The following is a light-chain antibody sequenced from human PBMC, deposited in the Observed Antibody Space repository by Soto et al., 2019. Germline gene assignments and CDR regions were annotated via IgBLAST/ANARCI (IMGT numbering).Light chain of an antibody. CDR3: QVWDGLSDHVI. V-gene: IGLV3-21*02. CDR1: NIESKS. CDR2: DDS. Sequence: SYELTQPPSVSVAPGQTARITCGGNNIESKSVHWYQQRPGQAPVLVVHDDSDRPSGIPERISGSNSGNTATLTISRVEAGDEAEYYCQVWDGLSDHVIFGGGTTLTVL. J-gene: IGLJ2*01.